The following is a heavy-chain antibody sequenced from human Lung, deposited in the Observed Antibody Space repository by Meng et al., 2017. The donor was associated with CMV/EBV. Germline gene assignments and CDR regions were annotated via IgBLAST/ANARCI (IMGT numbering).Heavy chain of an antibody. Sequence: QVRLGKSGSEWNRPGASVKVSCKASGYTFSTYTINWVRQAHGRGLEWMGWISTNTGTPTYTQGFTGRFVFSLDTSVSTAYLQISSLKAEDTAVYYCARGGNFDPWGQGTLVTVSS. D-gene: IGHD2/OR15-2a*01. V-gene: IGHV7-4-1*02. J-gene: IGHJ5*02. CDR3: ARGGNFDP. CDR1: GYTFSTYT. CDR2: ISTNTGTP.